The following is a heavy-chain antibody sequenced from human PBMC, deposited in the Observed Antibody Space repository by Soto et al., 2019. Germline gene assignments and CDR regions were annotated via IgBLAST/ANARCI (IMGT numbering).Heavy chain of an antibody. CDR3: ARPYRNWFDP. V-gene: IGHV4-39*01. Sequence: SETLSLTCTVSGGSISSSSYYWGWIRQPPGKGLEWIGSTYYSGSTYYNPSLKSRVTISVDTSKNQFSLKLSSVTAADTAVYYCARPYRNWFDPWGQGTLVTVSS. CDR2: TYYSGST. J-gene: IGHJ5*02. D-gene: IGHD4-4*01. CDR1: GGSISSSSYY.